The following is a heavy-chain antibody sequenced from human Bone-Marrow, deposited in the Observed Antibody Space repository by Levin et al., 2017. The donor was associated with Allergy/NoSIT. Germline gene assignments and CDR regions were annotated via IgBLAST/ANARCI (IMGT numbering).Heavy chain of an antibody. CDR2: ISWDASTT. CDR1: GFTFNDYT. J-gene: IGHJ4*02. Sequence: GGSLRLSCAASGFTFNDYTMHWVRQAPQRGLEWVSLISWDASTTYYADSVRGRFTISRDNSTNALYLQMNSLTTEDTALYYCAKDLSPRIAVTGNIEYWGQGTLVTVSS. CDR3: AKDLSPRIAVTGNIEY. V-gene: IGHV3-43*01. D-gene: IGHD6-19*01.